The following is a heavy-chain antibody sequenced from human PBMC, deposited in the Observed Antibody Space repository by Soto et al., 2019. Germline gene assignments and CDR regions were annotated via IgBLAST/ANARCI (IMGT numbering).Heavy chain of an antibody. CDR2: IIPMLTVT. D-gene: IGHD2-2*01. CDR1: GGTFSPYP. Sequence: QVHLVQSGAEVKKPGSSVKVSCKAAGGTFSPYPLIGVRQAPGQGPEWMGRIIPMLTVTNSAQKFKGRGTLTADKSTNTAFMELPSLRSDDTAVYYCSIGSWSAETFDVWGQGTMVTVSS. CDR3: SIGSWSAETFDV. J-gene: IGHJ3*01. V-gene: IGHV1-69*02.